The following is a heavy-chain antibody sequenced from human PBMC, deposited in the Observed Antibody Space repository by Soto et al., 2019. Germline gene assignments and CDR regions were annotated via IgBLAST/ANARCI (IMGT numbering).Heavy chain of an antibody. CDR3: VRFGSGWNY. Sequence: SQTLSLTCATSGDSVSSNSAGWNWIRQSPSRGLEWLGRTYYRSKWYYEYAASVKGRIIINPDTSKNQVSLQLSSVTPEDTAMYYCVRFGSGWNYWGQGSLVTVSS. V-gene: IGHV6-1*01. D-gene: IGHD6-19*01. J-gene: IGHJ4*02. CDR2: TYYRSKWYY. CDR1: GDSVSSNSAG.